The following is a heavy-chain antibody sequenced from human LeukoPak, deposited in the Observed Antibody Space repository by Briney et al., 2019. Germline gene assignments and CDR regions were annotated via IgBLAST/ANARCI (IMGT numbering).Heavy chain of an antibody. CDR2: MYHSGST. J-gene: IGHJ5*02. CDR1: GGSISSYY. V-gene: IGHV4-59*12. CDR3: ARSQFYGSGSYQGRWFDP. Sequence: SETLSLTCTVSGGSISSYYWSWIRQPPGKGLEWIGYMYHSGSTNYNPSLKSRVTISPDTSKNQFSLKLSSVTAADTAVYYCARSQFYGSGSYQGRWFDPWGQGTLVTVSS. D-gene: IGHD3-10*01.